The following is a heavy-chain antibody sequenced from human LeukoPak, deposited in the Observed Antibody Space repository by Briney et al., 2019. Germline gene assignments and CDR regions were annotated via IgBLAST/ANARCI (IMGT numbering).Heavy chain of an antibody. J-gene: IGHJ4*02. CDR3: AREQYGYSD. CDR1: GYTFTDYY. CDR2: INPNGGGT. Sequence: GASVKVSCKASGYTFTDYYMHWVRQAPGQGLEWMGWINPNGGGTHYAQKFQGRVTMTRDTSINTAYMGLSSLRSDDTAVYYCAREQYGYSDWGQGTLVTVSS. D-gene: IGHD4-11*01. V-gene: IGHV1-2*02.